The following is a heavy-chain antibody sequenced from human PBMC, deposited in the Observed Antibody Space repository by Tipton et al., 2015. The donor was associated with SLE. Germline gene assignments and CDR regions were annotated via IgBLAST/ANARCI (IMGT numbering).Heavy chain of an antibody. J-gene: IGHJ4*02. V-gene: IGHV4-34*01. CDR1: GGSFSGYY. CDR3: ARAPDYYDSSGFDY. CDR2: INHSGST. D-gene: IGHD3-22*01. Sequence: LRLSCAVYGGSFSGYYWSWIRQPPGKGLEWIGEINHSGSTNYNPSLKSRVTISVDTSKNQFSLKLSSVTAADTAVYYCARAPDYYDSSGFDYWGQGTLVTVSS.